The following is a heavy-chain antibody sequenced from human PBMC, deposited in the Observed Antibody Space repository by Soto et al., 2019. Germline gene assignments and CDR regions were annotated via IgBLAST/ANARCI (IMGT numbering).Heavy chain of an antibody. CDR3: AGGGIMYGDYRSMDV. D-gene: IGHD4-17*01. V-gene: IGHV3-21*01. Sequence: EVQLVESGGVLVKPGGSLRLSCAASGFTFSSYNMNWVRQAPGKGLEWVSSLSSSSSYIYYEDSVQGRFTISRDNAKNSLYLQTNSLRAEAKAVYYCAGGGIMYGDYRSMDVWGKGTTVTVSS. CDR2: LSSSSSYI. J-gene: IGHJ6*03. CDR1: GFTFSSYN.